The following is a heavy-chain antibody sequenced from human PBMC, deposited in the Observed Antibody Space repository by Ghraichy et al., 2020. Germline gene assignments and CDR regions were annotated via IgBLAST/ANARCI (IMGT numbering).Heavy chain of an antibody. V-gene: IGHV3-7*01. J-gene: IGHJ6*03. CDR1: GFTFSGYW. CDR3: AKYRDYQKYYYYYYYMDV. Sequence: GESLNISCAASGFTFSGYWMSWVRQAPGKGLEWVANIKQDGSEKYYVDSVKGRITISKDNAKNSLYLQMNSLRTEDTAVYYCAKYRDYQKYYYYYYYMDVWGKGTTVTVSS. CDR2: IKQDGSEK. D-gene: IGHD4-17*01.